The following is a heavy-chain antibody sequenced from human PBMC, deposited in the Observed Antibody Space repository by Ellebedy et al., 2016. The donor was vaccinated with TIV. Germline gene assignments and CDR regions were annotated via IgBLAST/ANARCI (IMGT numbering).Heavy chain of an antibody. D-gene: IGHD2-15*01. J-gene: IGHJ4*02. V-gene: IGHV3-30*18. CDR2: ISYDGSNK. Sequence: GESLKISXAASGFTFSSYGMHWVRQAPGKGLEWVAVISYDGSNKYYADSVKGRFTISRDNSKNTLYLQMNSLRAEDTAVYYCAKSTSGYLDYWGQGTLVTVSS. CDR3: AKSTSGYLDY. CDR1: GFTFSSYG.